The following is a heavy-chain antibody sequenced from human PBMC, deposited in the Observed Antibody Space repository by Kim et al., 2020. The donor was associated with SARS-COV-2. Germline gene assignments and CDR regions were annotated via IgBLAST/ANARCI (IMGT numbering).Heavy chain of an antibody. J-gene: IGHJ3*02. CDR3: ARGERWFGEISAFDI. D-gene: IGHD3-10*01. Sequence: PSLKSRVTIPIDTSKNQFSLKLSSVTAADTAVYYCARGERWFGEISAFDIWGQGTMVTVSS. V-gene: IGHV4-31*02.